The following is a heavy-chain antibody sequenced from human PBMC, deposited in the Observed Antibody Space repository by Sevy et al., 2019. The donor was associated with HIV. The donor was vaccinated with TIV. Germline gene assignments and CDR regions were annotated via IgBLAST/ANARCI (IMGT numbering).Heavy chain of an antibody. V-gene: IGHV3-66*01. CDR3: ARGKSGCSYALNY. Sequence: GGSLRLSCAASGFTVNSNYMTWVRQAPGKGLEGVSVIHSDDTTYHADSVKDRFTISRDNFKNTLYLHMSSLRAEDTAVYYCARGKSGCSYALNYWGQGTLVTVS. CDR1: GFTVNSNY. CDR2: IHSDDTT. J-gene: IGHJ4*02. D-gene: IGHD5-18*01.